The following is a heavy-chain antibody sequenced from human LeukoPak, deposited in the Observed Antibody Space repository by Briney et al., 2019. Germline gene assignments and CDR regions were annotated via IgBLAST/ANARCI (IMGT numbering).Heavy chain of an antibody. D-gene: IGHD6-19*01. Sequence: PGRSLRLSCAASGFTFSSYGMHWVRQASGKGLEWVAVLWYDGSNKYYADSVKGRFTISRDNSKNTLYLQMNSLRAEDTAVYYCASTSGWYEPIDYWGQGTLVTVSS. CDR1: GFTFSSYG. V-gene: IGHV3-33*01. CDR3: ASTSGWYEPIDY. CDR2: LWYDGSNK. J-gene: IGHJ4*02.